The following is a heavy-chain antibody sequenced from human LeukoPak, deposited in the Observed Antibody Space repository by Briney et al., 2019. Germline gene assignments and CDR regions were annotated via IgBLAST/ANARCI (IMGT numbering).Heavy chain of an antibody. Sequence: GGSLRLSCAASGFTFSSYEMNWVRQAPGKGLEWVSYISSSGSTIYYADSVKGRFTISRDNAKNSLYLQMNSLRAEDTAVYYCAPRGVVRGVKYWGQGTLVTVSS. CDR1: GFTFSSYE. J-gene: IGHJ4*02. CDR2: ISSSGSTI. V-gene: IGHV3-48*03. CDR3: APRGVVRGVKY. D-gene: IGHD3-10*01.